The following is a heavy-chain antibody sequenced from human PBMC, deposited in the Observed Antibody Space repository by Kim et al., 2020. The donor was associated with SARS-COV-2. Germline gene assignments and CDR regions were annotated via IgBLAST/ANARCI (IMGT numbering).Heavy chain of an antibody. CDR2: IKQDGSEK. D-gene: IGHD3-16*01. CDR1: GFTFSSYW. J-gene: IGHJ3*02. Sequence: GGSLRLSCAASGFTFSSYWMSWVRQAPGKGLEWVANIKQDGSEKYYVDSVKGRFTISRDNAKNSLYLQMNSLRAEDTAVYYCAREGPGFMYRDAFDIWGQWTMVTVSS. V-gene: IGHV3-7*03. CDR3: AREGPGFMYRDAFDI.